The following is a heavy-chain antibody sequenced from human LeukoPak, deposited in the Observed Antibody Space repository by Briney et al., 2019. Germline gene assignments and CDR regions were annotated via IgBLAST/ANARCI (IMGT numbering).Heavy chain of an antibody. D-gene: IGHD1-26*01. V-gene: IGHV3-7*01. CDR3: ARDGRVTQKRVYFDY. Sequence: GGSLRLSGAASGFTFSSYWMSWVRQAPGKGLEWVANIKQDGSEKYYVDSVKARFTITRDNAKNSLYLQMNSLRAEDTAVYYCARDGRVTQKRVYFDYWGQGTLVTVSS. J-gene: IGHJ4*02. CDR2: IKQDGSEK. CDR1: GFTFSSYW.